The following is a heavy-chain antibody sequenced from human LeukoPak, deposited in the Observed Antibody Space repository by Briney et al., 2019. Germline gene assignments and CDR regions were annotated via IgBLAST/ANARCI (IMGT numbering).Heavy chain of an antibody. Sequence: ASVKVSCKASGYTFTSYGISWVRQAPGQGLEWMGWIIPYNANTNYAQKLQGRVTMTTDTSTSTAYMELRSLRSDDTAVYYCARGVIDYYASSAKTFDYWGQGTLVTVSS. V-gene: IGHV1-18*01. CDR1: GYTFTSYG. D-gene: IGHD3-22*01. CDR3: ARGVIDYYASSAKTFDY. J-gene: IGHJ4*02. CDR2: IIPYNANT.